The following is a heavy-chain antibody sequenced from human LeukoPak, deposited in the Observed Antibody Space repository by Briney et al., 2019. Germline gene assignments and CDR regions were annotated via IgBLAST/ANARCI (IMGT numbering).Heavy chain of an antibody. CDR3: ARSVDTAMVTDAFDI. J-gene: IGHJ3*02. D-gene: IGHD5-18*01. CDR2: ISAYNGNT. V-gene: IGHV1-18*01. CDR1: GYTFTGYG. Sequence: ASVKVSCKASGYTFTGYGISWVRQAPAQGLEWMGWISAYNGNTNYAQKLQGRVTMTTDKSTSTAYMELSSLRSEDTAVYYCARSVDTAMVTDAFDIWGQGTMVTVSS.